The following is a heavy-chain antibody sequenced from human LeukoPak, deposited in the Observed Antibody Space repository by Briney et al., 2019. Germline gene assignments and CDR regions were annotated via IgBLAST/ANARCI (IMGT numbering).Heavy chain of an antibody. V-gene: IGHV1-2*02. CDR3: ARAVGGDGSGSL. J-gene: IGHJ4*02. D-gene: IGHD3-10*01. CDR1: GYTFTGYF. Sequence: ASVKVSCKASGYTFTGYFMHWVRQAPGQGLEWMGWINPNSGGTNYAQKFQGRVTITADKSTSTAYMELSSLRSEDTAVYYCARAVGGDGSGSLWGPGTLVTVSS. CDR2: INPNSGGT.